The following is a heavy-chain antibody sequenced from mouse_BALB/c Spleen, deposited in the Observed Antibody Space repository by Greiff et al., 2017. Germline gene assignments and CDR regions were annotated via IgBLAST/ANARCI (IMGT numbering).Heavy chain of an antibody. V-gene: IGHV14-4*02. D-gene: IGHD2-3*01. J-gene: IGHJ4*01. CDR1: GFNIKDYY. Sequence: EVQLQESGAELVRSGASVKLSCTASGFNIKDYYMHWVKQRPEQGLEWIGWIDPENGDTEYAPKFQGKATMTADTSSNTAYLQLSSLTSEDTAVYYCNARYDGYHMDYWGQGTSVTVSS. CDR3: NARYDGYHMDY. CDR2: IDPENGDT.